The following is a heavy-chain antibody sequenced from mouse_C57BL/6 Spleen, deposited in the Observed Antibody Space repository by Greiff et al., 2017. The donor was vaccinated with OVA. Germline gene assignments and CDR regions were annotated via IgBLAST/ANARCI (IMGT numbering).Heavy chain of an antibody. Sequence: DVMLVESGGGLVKPGGSLKLSCAASGFTFSSYAMSWVRQTPEKRLEWVATISDGGSYTYYPDNVKGRFTISRDNAKNNLYLQMSHLKSEDTAMYYCARAPYDYDGTWFAYWGQGTLVTVSA. J-gene: IGHJ3*01. V-gene: IGHV5-4*03. CDR2: ISDGGSYT. CDR1: GFTFSSYA. CDR3: ARAPYDYDGTWFAY. D-gene: IGHD2-4*01.